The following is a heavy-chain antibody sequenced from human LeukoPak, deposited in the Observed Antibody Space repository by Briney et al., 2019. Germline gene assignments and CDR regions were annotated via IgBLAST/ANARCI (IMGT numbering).Heavy chain of an antibody. J-gene: IGHJ3*02. V-gene: IGHV4-39*07. CDR2: IYYSGST. Sequence: SETLSLTCTVSGGSISSSSYYWGWIRQPPGKGLEWIGSIYYSGSTYYNPSLKSRVTISVDTSKNQFSLKLSSVTAADTAVYYCARVFPDYYDSSGYHPRDSAFDIWGQGTLVTVSS. D-gene: IGHD3-22*01. CDR1: GGSISSSSYY. CDR3: ARVFPDYYDSSGYHPRDSAFDI.